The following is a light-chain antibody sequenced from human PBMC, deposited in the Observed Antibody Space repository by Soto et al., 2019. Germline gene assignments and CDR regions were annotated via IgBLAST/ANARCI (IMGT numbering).Light chain of an antibody. J-gene: IGKJ1*01. V-gene: IGKV3-20*01. CDR3: QQYGSSPPET. CDR2: DAS. Sequence: EIVLKQSPGTLSLSPGERASLSCRASQSVSSSYLAWYQQIPGQAPRLLINDASRRATGIPDRFSGSGSGTDFTLTISRLEPEDFAVYYCQQYGSSPPETFGQGTKVDIK. CDR1: QSVSSSY.